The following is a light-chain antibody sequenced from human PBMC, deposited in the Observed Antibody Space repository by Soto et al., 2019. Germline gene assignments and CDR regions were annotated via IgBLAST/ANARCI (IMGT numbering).Light chain of an antibody. J-gene: IGKJ4*01. Sequence: EVVMTQSPATLSESPGERATLSCRASQSVSSNLAWYQHRPGQAPRLLIYGASTRATGIPARFSGSGSGTEFTLTISSLQSEDFAIYYSQQYNDWPSLTFGGGTKVEIK. V-gene: IGKV3-15*01. CDR1: QSVSSN. CDR2: GAS. CDR3: QQYNDWPSLT.